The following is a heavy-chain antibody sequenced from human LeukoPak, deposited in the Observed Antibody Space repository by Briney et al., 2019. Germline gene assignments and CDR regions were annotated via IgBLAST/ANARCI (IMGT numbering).Heavy chain of an antibody. CDR3: AKDRATVTTKYYFDY. V-gene: IGHV3-30*18. D-gene: IGHD4-17*01. J-gene: IGHJ4*02. Sequence: GGSLRLSCAAAGFTFSSYWMHWVRQAPGKGLEWVAVISYDGSNKYYADSVKGRFTISRDNSKNTLYLQMNSLRAEDTAVYYCAKDRATVTTKYYFDYWGQGTLVTVSS. CDR1: GFTFSSYW. CDR2: ISYDGSNK.